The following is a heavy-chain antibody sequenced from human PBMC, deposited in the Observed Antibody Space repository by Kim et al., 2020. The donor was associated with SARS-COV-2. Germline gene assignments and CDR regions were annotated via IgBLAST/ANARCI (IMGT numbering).Heavy chain of an antibody. V-gene: IGHV3-23*01. CDR3: ANRGLHIQNFDY. D-gene: IGHD3-10*01. CDR1: GFTFSSYA. CDR2: ISGSGGST. Sequence: GGSLRLSCAASGFTFSSYAMSWVRQAPGKGLEWVSAISGSGGSTYYADSVKGRLTISRDNSKNSLYLQMNSLRAEDTVVYYCANRGLHIQNFDYWGQRTLVTVSS. J-gene: IGHJ4*02.